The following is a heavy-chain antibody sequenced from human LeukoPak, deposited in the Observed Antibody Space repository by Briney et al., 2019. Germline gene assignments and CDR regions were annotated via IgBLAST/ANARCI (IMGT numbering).Heavy chain of an antibody. V-gene: IGHV1-8*01. CDR3: ARGLMATILGEVHDDAFDI. Sequence: ASVKVSCKASGYTFTSYDINWVRQATGQGLEWMGWMNPNSGNTGYAQKFQGRVTMTRNTSISTAYMELSSLRSEDTAVYYCARGLMATILGEVHDDAFDIWGQGTMVTVSS. D-gene: IGHD5-24*01. CDR1: GYTFTSYD. CDR2: MNPNSGNT. J-gene: IGHJ3*02.